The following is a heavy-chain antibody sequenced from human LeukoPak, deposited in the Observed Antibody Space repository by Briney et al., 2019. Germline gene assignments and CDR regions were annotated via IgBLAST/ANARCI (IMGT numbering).Heavy chain of an antibody. J-gene: IGHJ4*02. CDR2: IKQDGTEK. V-gene: IGHV3-7*01. CDR1: GFTFSIYW. D-gene: IGHD5-24*01. CDR3: ARQSYDGYHYPDY. Sequence: PGGSLRLSCAASGFTFSIYWMTWVRQAPGKGLEWVANIKQDGTEKYYVDSVKGRFTISRDNAKNSLFLQMDSLRAEDTAVYYCARQSYDGYHYPDYWGQGSLVTVSS.